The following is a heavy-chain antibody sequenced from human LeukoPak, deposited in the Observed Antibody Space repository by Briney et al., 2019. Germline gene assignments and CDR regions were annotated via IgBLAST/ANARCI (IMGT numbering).Heavy chain of an antibody. D-gene: IGHD6-13*01. CDR3: ARPLGAAALGNWFDP. Sequence: SETLSLTCTVSGGSISSSSYYWGWIRQPPGKGLEWIGSIYYSGSTYYNPSLKSRVTISVDTSKNQFSLELSSVTAADTAVYYCARPLGAAALGNWFDPWGQGTLVTVSS. CDR2: IYYSGST. CDR1: GGSISSSSYY. J-gene: IGHJ5*02. V-gene: IGHV4-39*01.